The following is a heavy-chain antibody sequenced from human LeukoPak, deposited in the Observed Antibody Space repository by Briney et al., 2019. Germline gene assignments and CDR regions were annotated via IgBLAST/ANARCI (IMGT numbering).Heavy chain of an antibody. J-gene: IGHJ4*02. CDR2: IRHDESNK. D-gene: IGHD1-26*01. V-gene: IGHV3-30*02. CDR3: ARDRRWELLGPQCYDY. CDR1: GFTFSSYG. Sequence: PGGSLRLSCAASGFTFSSYGMHWVRQAPGKGLEWVAFIRHDESNKNYADSVKGRFTISRDNSKNSLYLQMNSLRAEDTAVYYCARDRRWELLGPQCYDYWGQGTLVTVSS.